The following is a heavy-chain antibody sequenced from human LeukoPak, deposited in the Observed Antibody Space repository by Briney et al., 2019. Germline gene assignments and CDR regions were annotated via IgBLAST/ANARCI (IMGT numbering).Heavy chain of an antibody. CDR1: GGTFSSYA. Sequence: GASVKVSCKASGGTFSSYAISWVRQAPGQGLEWMGGIIPIFGTANYAQKFQGRVTITADKSTSTAYMELSSLRSEDTAVYYCAREVVAAAGTVDYWGQGTLVTVSS. J-gene: IGHJ4*02. CDR2: IIPIFGTA. V-gene: IGHV1-69*06. D-gene: IGHD6-13*01. CDR3: AREVVAAAGTVDY.